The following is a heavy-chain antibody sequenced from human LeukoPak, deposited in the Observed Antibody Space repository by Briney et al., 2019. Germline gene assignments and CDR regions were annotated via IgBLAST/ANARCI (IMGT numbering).Heavy chain of an antibody. CDR2: IWYDGSNK. J-gene: IGHJ3*02. CDR1: GFTFSSYG. V-gene: IGHV3-33*06. D-gene: IGHD1-14*01. Sequence: GGSLRLSCAASGFTFSSYGMHWVRQAPGKGLEWVAVIWYDGSNKYYADSVRGRFTISRDNSKNTLYLQMNSLRAEDTAVYYCAKAKSSLTTGGDAFDIWGQGTMVTVSS. CDR3: AKAKSSLTTGGDAFDI.